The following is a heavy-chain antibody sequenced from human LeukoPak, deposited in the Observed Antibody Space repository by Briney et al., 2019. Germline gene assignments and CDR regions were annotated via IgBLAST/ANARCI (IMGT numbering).Heavy chain of an antibody. Sequence: GRSLRLSCAASGFTFSSYAMHWVRQAPGKGLEWVAVISFDGSNYYYADSVKGRFTISRDNSKNTLYLQMNSLRAEDTAVYYCAKDLRYSSGSWGQGTLVTVSS. D-gene: IGHD6-19*01. J-gene: IGHJ5*02. CDR3: AKDLRYSSGS. V-gene: IGHV3-30-3*01. CDR2: ISFDGSNY. CDR1: GFTFSSYA.